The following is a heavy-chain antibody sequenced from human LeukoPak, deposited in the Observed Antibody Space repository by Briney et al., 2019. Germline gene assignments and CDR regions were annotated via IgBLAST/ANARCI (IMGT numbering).Heavy chain of an antibody. J-gene: IGHJ3*02. CDR2: IHHGGNT. Sequence: PSETLSLTCIVSGYSVISNSYWAWIRQSPGKGLAWIGSIHHGGNTYYNPSLMSRVSMSIDTSKNQCSLKLSSVNAADTAIFYCARWLGNGFDMWGQGTMVTVSS. V-gene: IGHV4-38-2*02. CDR1: GYSVISNSY. CDR3: ARWLGNGFDM. D-gene: IGHD6-19*01.